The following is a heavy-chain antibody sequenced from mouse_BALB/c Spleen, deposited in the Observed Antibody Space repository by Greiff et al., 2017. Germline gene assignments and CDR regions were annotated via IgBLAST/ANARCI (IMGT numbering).Heavy chain of an antibody. V-gene: IGHV1S137*01. J-gene: IGHJ2*01. CDR1: GYTFTDYA. Sequence: VQLQQSGAELVRPGVSVKISCKGSGYTFTDYAMHWVKQSHAKSLEWIGVISTYYGDASYNQKFKGKATMTVDKSSSTAYMELARLTSEDSAIYYCARGKGTGTVFDYWGQGTTLTVSS. D-gene: IGHD4-1*01. CDR3: ARGKGTGTVFDY. CDR2: ISTYYGDA.